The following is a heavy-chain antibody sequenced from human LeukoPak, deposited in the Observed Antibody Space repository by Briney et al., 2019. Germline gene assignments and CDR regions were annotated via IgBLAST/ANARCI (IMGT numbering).Heavy chain of an antibody. J-gene: IGHJ4*02. CDR2: ISSSSSTI. Sequence: PGGSLRLSCAASGFTFSSYSMNWVRQAPGKGLEWVSCISSSSSTIYYADSVKGRFTISRDNAKNSLYLQMNSLRAEDTAVYYCARGHGSGSYYPDYWGQGTLVTVSS. V-gene: IGHV3-48*01. CDR1: GFTFSSYS. D-gene: IGHD3-10*01. CDR3: ARGHGSGSYYPDY.